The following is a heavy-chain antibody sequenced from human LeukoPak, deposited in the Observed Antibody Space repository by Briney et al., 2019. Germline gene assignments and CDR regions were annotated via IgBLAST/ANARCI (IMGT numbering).Heavy chain of an antibody. CDR2: INPNSGGT. CDR1: GYTFTGYY. J-gene: IGHJ4*02. V-gene: IGHV1-2*06. D-gene: IGHD3-22*01. CDR3: ARDSVYYYDSSGYYYVYDY. Sequence: ASVKVSCKASGYTFTGYYMHWVRQAPGQGLEWMGRINPNSGGTNYAQKFQGRVTMTRDTSISTAYMELSRLRSDDTAVYYCARDSVYYYDSSGYYYVYDYWGQGTLVTVS.